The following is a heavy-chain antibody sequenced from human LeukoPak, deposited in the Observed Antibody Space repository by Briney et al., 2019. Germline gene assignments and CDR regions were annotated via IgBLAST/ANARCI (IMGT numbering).Heavy chain of an antibody. CDR1: GFTFSRYW. CDR3: AKEAGRDFDF. V-gene: IGHV3-23*01. J-gene: IGHJ4*02. D-gene: IGHD6-19*01. Sequence: GGSLRLSCAASGFTFSRYWMSWVRQAPGKGLEWVSTISGSGGSTYYADSVKGRFTISRDTSKNTLFLQMNSLRAGDTGVYYCAKEAGRDFDFWGQGTLVTVSS. CDR2: ISGSGGST.